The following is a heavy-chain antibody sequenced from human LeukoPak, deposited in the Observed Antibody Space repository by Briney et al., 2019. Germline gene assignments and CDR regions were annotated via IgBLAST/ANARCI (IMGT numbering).Heavy chain of an antibody. J-gene: IGHJ4*02. D-gene: IGHD6-19*01. CDR1: GYTFTGYY. Sequence: GASVKVSCKASGYTFTGYYMHWVRQAPEQGLEWMGWINPNSGGTNYAQKFQGWVTMTRDTSISTAYMELSRLRSDDTAVYYCAREESVLSSGWYVYWGQGTLVTVSS. V-gene: IGHV1-2*04. CDR3: AREESVLSSGWYVY. CDR2: INPNSGGT.